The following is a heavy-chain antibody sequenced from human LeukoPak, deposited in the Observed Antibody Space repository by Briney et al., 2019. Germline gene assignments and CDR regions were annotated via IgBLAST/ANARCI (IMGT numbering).Heavy chain of an antibody. CDR3: ARAAESITYYDFWSGYLDY. J-gene: IGHJ4*02. V-gene: IGHV3-64*01. CDR2: ISSNGGST. D-gene: IGHD3-3*01. CDR1: GFTFSSYA. Sequence: GGSLRLSCAASGFTFSSYAMHWVRQAPGKGLEYVSAISSNGGSTYYANSVKGRVTISRDNSKNTLYLQMGSLRAEDMAVYYCARAAESITYYDFWSGYLDYWGQGTLVTVSS.